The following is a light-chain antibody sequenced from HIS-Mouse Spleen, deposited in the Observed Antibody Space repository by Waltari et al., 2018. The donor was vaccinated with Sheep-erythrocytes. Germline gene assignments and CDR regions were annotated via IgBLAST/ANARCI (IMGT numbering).Light chain of an antibody. CDR3: CSYAGSSTPWV. J-gene: IGLJ3*02. CDR1: SSDVGSYNL. CDR2: EGS. V-gene: IGLV2-23*01. Sequence: QSALTQPASVSGSPGHSITISCTGTSSDVGSYNLVSWYQQHPGKAPKLMIYEGSKRPSGFSNRFSGSKSGNTASLTSSGLQAEDEADYYCCSYAGSSTPWVFGGGTKLTVL.